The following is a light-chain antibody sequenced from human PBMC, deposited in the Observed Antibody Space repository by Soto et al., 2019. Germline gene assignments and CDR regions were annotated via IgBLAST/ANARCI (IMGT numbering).Light chain of an antibody. J-gene: IGKJ1*01. V-gene: IGKV3-20*01. CDR1: QNISNY. Sequence: IVLTQSPATLSLSPGKSASLSCRASQNISNYLIWYQQKPGQAPRLLIYDASNRATGIPDRFSGSGSGTDFTLTISRLEPEDFAVYYCQQYGSSGTFGQGTKVDIK. CDR3: QQYGSSGT. CDR2: DAS.